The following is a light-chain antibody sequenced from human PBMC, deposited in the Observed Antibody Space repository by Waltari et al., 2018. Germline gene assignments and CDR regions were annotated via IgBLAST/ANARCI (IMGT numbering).Light chain of an antibody. Sequence: DIQVTQSPSSLSASVGDRVTITCRASQSISIYLNWDQQKPGKAPKLLISAASSLQSGVPSRFSGSGSGTDFTLTISSLQPEDFASYYCQQRYSTPPWTFGQGTKVEI. V-gene: IGKV1-39*01. CDR3: QQRYSTPPWT. CDR2: AAS. CDR1: QSISIY. J-gene: IGKJ1*01.